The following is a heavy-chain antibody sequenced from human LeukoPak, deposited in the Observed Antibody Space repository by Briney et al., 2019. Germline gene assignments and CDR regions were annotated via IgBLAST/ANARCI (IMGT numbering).Heavy chain of an antibody. CDR2: IIPILGIA. V-gene: IGHV1-69*04. CDR3: ARVRRGYSYGYAFGY. D-gene: IGHD5-18*01. Sequence: SVKVSCKASGGTFSSYAISWVRQAPGQGLEWMGRIIPILGIANYAQKFQGRVTITADKSTSTAYMELSSLRSEDTAVYYCARVRRGYSYGYAFGYWGQGTLVTVSS. J-gene: IGHJ4*02. CDR1: GGTFSSYA.